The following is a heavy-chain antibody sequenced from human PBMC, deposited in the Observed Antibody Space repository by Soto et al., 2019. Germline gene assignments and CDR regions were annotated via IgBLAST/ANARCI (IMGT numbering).Heavy chain of an antibody. J-gene: IGHJ4*02. Sequence: GGSLKFPCEASGSTFTNYGLGWVRQAPGKGPKWVPVISGGGEDNGYAASVKGRFTISGDNPRNTVYLQWNSLKATDTAAYTGAGRDFGELVALYFVQGGPGNQVTVSS. V-gene: IGHV3-23*01. D-gene: IGHD3-10*01. CDR2: ISGGGEDN. CDR3: AGRDFGELVALYFVQ. CDR1: GSTFTNYG.